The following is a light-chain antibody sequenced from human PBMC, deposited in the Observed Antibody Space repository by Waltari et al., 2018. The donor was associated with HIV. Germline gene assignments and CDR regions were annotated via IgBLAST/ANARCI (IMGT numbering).Light chain of an antibody. CDR2: EDD. V-gene: IGLV2-23*01. J-gene: IGLJ3*02. CDR1: SSDVGSYNL. Sequence: SALTQPASASGSPGQAITVSCTGSSSDVGSYNLVSWYQQHPGKAPKLMIYEDDKRPSGVSNRFSGSKSGNTASLTISGLQAEDEADYYCCSYAGSTTWLFGGGTKLTVL. CDR3: CSYAGSTTWL.